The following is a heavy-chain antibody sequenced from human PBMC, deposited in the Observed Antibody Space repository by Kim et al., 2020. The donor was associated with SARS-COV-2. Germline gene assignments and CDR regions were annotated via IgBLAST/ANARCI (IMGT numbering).Heavy chain of an antibody. CDR3: ARARTDYFDY. Sequence: SETLSLTCAVSGGSISSGCYSWSWIPQPPGKGLEWIRYIYHSGSTYYNPSLKSRVTISVDRSKNQFSLKLSSVTAADTAVYYCARARTDYFDYWGQGTLVTVSS. CDR1: GGSISSGCYS. D-gene: IGHD6-6*01. CDR2: IYHSGST. V-gene: IGHV4-30-2*01. J-gene: IGHJ4*02.